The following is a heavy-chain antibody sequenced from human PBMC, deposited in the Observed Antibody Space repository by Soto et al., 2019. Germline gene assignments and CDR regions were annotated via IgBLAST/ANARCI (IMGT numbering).Heavy chain of an antibody. V-gene: IGHV1-2*02. CDR1: GYTFTRYY. CDR2: VNPNSGGT. J-gene: IGHJ6*02. Sequence: GSSVKVSCKASGYTFTRYYMHWGRQAPGQGVEWMGWVNPNSGGTKYSQKFQGRVTMTRDTPISAAYMEMRRLRSDDTAVYYCARGIVVVPAATYYYYYGMDVWGQGTTVTVSS. D-gene: IGHD2-2*01. CDR3: ARGIVVVPAATYYYYYGMDV.